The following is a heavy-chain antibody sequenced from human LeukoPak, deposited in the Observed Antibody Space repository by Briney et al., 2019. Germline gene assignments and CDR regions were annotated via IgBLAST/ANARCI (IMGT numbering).Heavy chain of an antibody. CDR2: ISGSGGST. CDR1: GFTFSSYA. CDR3: AKDAGYYDSSGYYFDY. J-gene: IGHJ4*02. Sequence: QPGGSLRLSCAASGFTFSSYAMSWVRQAPGKGLEWVSAISGSGGSTYYADSVKGRFTISRDNSKNTLYLQMNSLRAEDTAVYYCAKDAGYYDSSGYYFDYWGQGALVTVSS. D-gene: IGHD3-22*01. V-gene: IGHV3-23*01.